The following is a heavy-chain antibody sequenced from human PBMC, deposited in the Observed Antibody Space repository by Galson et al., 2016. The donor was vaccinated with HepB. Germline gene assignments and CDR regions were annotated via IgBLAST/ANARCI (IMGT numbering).Heavy chain of an antibody. D-gene: IGHD6-19*01. CDR1: GHTFTNYA. CDR3: AREDVLGGWPHYDY. CDR2: INAGNGNT. Sequence: SVKVSCKASGHTFTNYAIHWVRQAPGQRLEWMGWINAGNGNTIHSQRFQGRVPFTRDTSARTAYMELSSLRSEDTGVYYCAREDVLGGWPHYDYWGQGTLVTVSS. V-gene: IGHV1-3*01. J-gene: IGHJ4*02.